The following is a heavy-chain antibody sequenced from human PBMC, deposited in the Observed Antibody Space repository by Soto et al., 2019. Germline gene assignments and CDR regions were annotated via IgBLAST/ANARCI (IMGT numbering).Heavy chain of an antibody. D-gene: IGHD3-9*01. CDR1: GGSVISGSYY. CDR3: ARGDHYDILTGYYAEVNWFDP. CDR2: IYYSGST. V-gene: IGHV4-61*01. J-gene: IGHJ5*02. Sequence: SETLSLTCTVSGGSVISGSYYLGCIREPPWRGLEWIGYIYYSGSTNYNPSLKSRVTISVDTSKNQFSLKLSSVTAADTAVYYCARGDHYDILTGYYAEVNWFDPWGQGTLVTVSS.